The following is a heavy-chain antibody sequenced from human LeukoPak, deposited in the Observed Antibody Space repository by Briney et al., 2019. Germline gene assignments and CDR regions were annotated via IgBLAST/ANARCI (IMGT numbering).Heavy chain of an antibody. CDR2: IYYSGST. J-gene: IGHJ4*02. Sequence: SETLSLTCTVSGGSFSSYYWSWIRQPPGKGLEWIGYIYYSGSTNYNPSLKSRVTISVDTSKNQFSLKLSSVTAADTAVYYCAREDSSSWYLTLFDYWGQGTLVTVSS. CDR3: AREDSSSWYLTLFDY. CDR1: GGSFSSYY. D-gene: IGHD6-13*01. V-gene: IGHV4-59*01.